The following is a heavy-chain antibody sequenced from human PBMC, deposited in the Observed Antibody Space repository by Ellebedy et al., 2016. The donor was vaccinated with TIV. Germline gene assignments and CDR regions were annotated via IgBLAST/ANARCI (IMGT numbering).Heavy chain of an antibody. CDR2: IDPSDSYN. J-gene: IGHJ4*02. CDR1: GYSFIHFW. CDR3: ARHELGSNAAFDS. V-gene: IGHV5-10-1*01. D-gene: IGHD7-27*01. Sequence: GESLKIPXKGSGYSFIHFWISWVRQMPGKGLEWMGRIDPSDSYNKYRTYSPSFQGHVTISVDKSISTAYLQWSSVKASDTAMYYCARHELGSNAAFDSWGQGTLVTVSS.